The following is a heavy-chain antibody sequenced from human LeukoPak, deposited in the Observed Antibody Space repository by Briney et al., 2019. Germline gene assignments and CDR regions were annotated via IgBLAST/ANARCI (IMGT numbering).Heavy chain of an antibody. J-gene: IGHJ4*02. Sequence: GGSLRLSCTASGFSFSTYAMSWVRQAPGEGLEWVSGLSDSGGNTIYADSVKGRFTISRDNSKNTLFLQMNSLRAEDTAVYYCAKSSSWPGRYFDYWGQGTLVTVSS. CDR1: GFSFSTYA. CDR2: LSDSGGNT. CDR3: AKSSSWPGRYFDY. D-gene: IGHD6-13*01. V-gene: IGHV3-23*01.